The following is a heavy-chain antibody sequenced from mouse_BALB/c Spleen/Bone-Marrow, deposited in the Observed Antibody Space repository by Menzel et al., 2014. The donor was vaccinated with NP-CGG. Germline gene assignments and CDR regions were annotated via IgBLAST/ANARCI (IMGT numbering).Heavy chain of an antibody. CDR1: GYTFTNYW. J-gene: IGHJ2*01. D-gene: IGHD4-1*01. CDR2: IYPGGGYT. V-gene: IGHV1-63*02. CDR3: ARRGTGVDY. Sequence: LQESGAELVRPGTSVKISCKASGYTFTNYWLGWVKQKPGHGLEWIGDIYPGGGYTNYNEKFKGKATLTADTSSSTAYMQLSSLTSEDSAVYFCARRGTGVDYWGQGTTLTVSS.